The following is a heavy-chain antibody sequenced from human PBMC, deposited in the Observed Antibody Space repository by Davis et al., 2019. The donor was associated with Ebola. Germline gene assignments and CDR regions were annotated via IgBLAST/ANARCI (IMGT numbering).Heavy chain of an antibody. J-gene: IGHJ4*02. V-gene: IGHV1-18*01. CDR1: GYSFTTYA. D-gene: IGHD6-6*01. CDR3: ARVLPGLAPRPYYFDY. CDR2: ISGYNDNT. Sequence: ASVKVSCKASGYSFTTYALNWVRQAPGQGLEWMGWISGYNDNTKYLQKFQGRVTMTTDTSTSTAYMELRSLRSDDTAVYYCARVLPGLAPRPYYFDYWGQGTLVTVSS.